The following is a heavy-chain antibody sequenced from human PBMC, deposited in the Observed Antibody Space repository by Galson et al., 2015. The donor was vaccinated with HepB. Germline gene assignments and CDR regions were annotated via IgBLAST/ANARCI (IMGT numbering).Heavy chain of an antibody. CDR3: AIKSESSGCLD. V-gene: IGHV4-34*01. Sequence: LSLTCAVYGGSFSGYYWSWIRQPPGKGLEWTGEINHSGSTNYNPSLKSRVTISVDTSKNQFSLKLSSVTAADTAVYYCAIKSESSGCLDWGQGTLVTVSS. CDR2: INHSGST. D-gene: IGHD6-19*01. J-gene: IGHJ4*02. CDR1: GGSFSGYY.